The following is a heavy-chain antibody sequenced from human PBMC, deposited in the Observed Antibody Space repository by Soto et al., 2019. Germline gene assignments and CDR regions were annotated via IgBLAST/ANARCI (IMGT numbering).Heavy chain of an antibody. CDR2: INQNGGAM. J-gene: IGHJ4*02. CDR3: ARVWNDGRFDY. V-gene: IGHV3-7*01. Sequence: EVQLVESGGGLVQPGGSLRLSCAASGFTFSNYWMTWVRQAPGKGLEWVASINQNGGAMHYVDSVKGRFTVSRDNAKNSLYLLVNSLRAEDTAVFYCARVWNDGRFDYWGQGTLVTVSS. CDR1: GFTFSNYW. D-gene: IGHD1-1*01.